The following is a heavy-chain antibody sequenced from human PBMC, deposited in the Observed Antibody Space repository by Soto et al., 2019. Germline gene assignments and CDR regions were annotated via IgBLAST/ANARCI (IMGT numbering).Heavy chain of an antibody. D-gene: IGHD3-10*01. J-gene: IGHJ6*02. V-gene: IGHV5-51*01. CDR1: GYSFTSYW. CDR3: ARRRYYGSGSYYYYGMDV. CDR2: IFPGDSDT. Sequence: PGESLKISCKGSGYSFTSYWIGWVLQIPWKGLEWMGIIFPGDSDTRYSPSFQGQVTISADKSISTAYLQWSSLKASDTAMYYCARRRYYGSGSYYYYGMDVWGQGTTVTVSS.